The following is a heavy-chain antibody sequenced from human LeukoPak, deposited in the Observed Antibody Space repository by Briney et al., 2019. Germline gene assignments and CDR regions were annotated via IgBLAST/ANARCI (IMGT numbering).Heavy chain of an antibody. CDR2: IYYSGST. D-gene: IGHD3-3*01. CDR1: GGSISSYY. CDR3: ARGKNYDFWSGYRNWFDP. V-gene: IGHV4-59*08. J-gene: IGHJ5*02. Sequence: SETLSLTCTVSGGSISSYYWSWIRQPPGKGLEWIGYIYYSGSTNYNPSLKSRVTISVDTSKNQFSLKLSSVTAADTAVYYCARGKNYDFWSGYRNWFDPWGQGTLVTVSS.